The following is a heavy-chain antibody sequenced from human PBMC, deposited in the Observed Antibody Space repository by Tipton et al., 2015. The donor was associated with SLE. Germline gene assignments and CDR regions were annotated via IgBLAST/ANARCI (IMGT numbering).Heavy chain of an antibody. CDR1: GGTFSSYA. Sequence: QSGPEVKKPGASVKVSCKASGGTFSSYAISWVRQAPGQGLEWMGGIIPIFGTANYAQKFQGRVTITTDESTSTAYLQWSSLKASDTAMYYCARRAVGATRDYWYFDLWGRGTLVTVSS. J-gene: IGHJ2*01. V-gene: IGHV1-69*05. CDR3: ARRAVGATRDYWYFDL. CDR2: IIPIFGTA. D-gene: IGHD1-26*01.